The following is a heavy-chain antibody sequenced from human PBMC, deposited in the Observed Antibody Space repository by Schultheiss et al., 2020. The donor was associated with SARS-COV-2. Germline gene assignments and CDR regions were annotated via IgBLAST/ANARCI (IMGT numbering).Heavy chain of an antibody. V-gene: IGHV4-34*01. CDR1: SESFSDYY. CDR2: INHSGST. CDR3: ARVRLARMATRPSLLSGWFDP. Sequence: SETLSLTCDVYSESFSDYYWNWFRQPPGKGLEWIGEINHSGSTKYNPSLESRVTLSVDTSKNQFSLKLSSVTAADTAVYYCARVRLARMATRPSLLSGWFDPWGQGTLVTVSS. J-gene: IGHJ5*02. D-gene: IGHD5-24*01.